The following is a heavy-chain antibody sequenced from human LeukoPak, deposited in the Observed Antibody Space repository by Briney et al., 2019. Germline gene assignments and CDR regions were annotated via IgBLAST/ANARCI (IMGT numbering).Heavy chain of an antibody. CDR1: GGSIGSGDYY. CDR2: IYSSGTT. CDR3: ARVFSSGSMDV. V-gene: IGHV4-31*03. Sequence: SQTLSLTCTVSGGSIGSGDYYWTWIRQHPGTGLEWIAYIYSSGTTYYNPSLKSRLSRSLDTSKNQLSLNLTSVTAADTAVYYCARVFSSGSMDVWGQGTTVTVSS. J-gene: IGHJ6*02.